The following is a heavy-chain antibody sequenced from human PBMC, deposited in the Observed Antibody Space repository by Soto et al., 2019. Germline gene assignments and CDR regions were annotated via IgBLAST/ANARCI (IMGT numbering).Heavy chain of an antibody. V-gene: IGHV1-69*13. D-gene: IGHD2-15*01. Sequence: ASVKVSCKASGGTFSSYAISWVRQAPGQGLEWMGGIIPIFGTANYAQKFQGRVTITADESTSTAYMELSSLRSEDTAVYYCARVVVRGAHRSLFDYWGQGTLVTVSS. CDR1: GGTFSSYA. CDR2: IIPIFGTA. J-gene: IGHJ4*02. CDR3: ARVVVRGAHRSLFDY.